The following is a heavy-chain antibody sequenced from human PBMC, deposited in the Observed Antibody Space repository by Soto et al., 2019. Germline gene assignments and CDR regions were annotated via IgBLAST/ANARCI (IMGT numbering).Heavy chain of an antibody. V-gene: IGHV1-2*02. CDR1: GYTFTGYY. CDR2: INPKSRGT. Sequence: ASVKVYCKASGYTFTGYYMHWVRQAPGQGLEWMGWINPKSRGTNYAQKFQGRVTMTRDTSNSTAYMELRGLTSDDTAVYYCARVTLKAGNWFDPWGQGTLVTVSS. CDR3: ARVTLKAGNWFDP. J-gene: IGHJ5*02.